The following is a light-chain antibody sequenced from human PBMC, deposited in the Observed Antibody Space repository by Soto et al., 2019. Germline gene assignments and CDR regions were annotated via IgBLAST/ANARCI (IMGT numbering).Light chain of an antibody. Sequence: QSALTQPRSVSGSPGQSVTISCTGTSGDVGGYIYVSWYQQHPGKAPELIIYDVGKRPSGVPDRFSGSKSGNTASLTISGLQAEDAADYCGCPYAGGSFVFGTGTKVTVL. J-gene: IGLJ1*01. CDR2: DVG. CDR3: CPYAGGSFV. CDR1: SGDVGGYIY. V-gene: IGLV2-11*01.